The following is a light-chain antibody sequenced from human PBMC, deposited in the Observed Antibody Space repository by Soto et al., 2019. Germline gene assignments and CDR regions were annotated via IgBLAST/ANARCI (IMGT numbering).Light chain of an antibody. Sequence: EIVLTQSPGTLSLSPGERATLSCRACQSVSISYLAGYQQKPGQAPRLLIYGASSRATGIPDRFSGGGSGTDYTLTISRLEPEDFAVYYCQQYGSSPRTFGQGTKVDIK. V-gene: IGKV3-20*01. CDR3: QQYGSSPRT. J-gene: IGKJ1*01. CDR2: GAS. CDR1: QSVSISY.